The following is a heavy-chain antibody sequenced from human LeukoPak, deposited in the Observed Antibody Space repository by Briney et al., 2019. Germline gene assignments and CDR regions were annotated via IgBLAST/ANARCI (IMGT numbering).Heavy chain of an antibody. Sequence: SETLSLTCTVSGXSISSSSYYWSWIRQPPGKGLEWIGFVYYSGRTSYNPSLKSRVTISVDTSKSQFSLRLSSVTAADTAMYYCARLGLGDEACWFDPWGQGTLVTVSS. J-gene: IGHJ5*02. CDR2: VYYSGRT. CDR3: ARLGLGDEACWFDP. CDR1: GXSISSSSYY. D-gene: IGHD3-10*01. V-gene: IGHV4-61*01.